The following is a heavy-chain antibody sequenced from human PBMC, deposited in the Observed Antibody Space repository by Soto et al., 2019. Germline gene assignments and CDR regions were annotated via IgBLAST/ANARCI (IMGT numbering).Heavy chain of an antibody. V-gene: IGHV1-2*04. D-gene: IGHD6-19*01. J-gene: IGHJ4*02. CDR2: INPNSGGT. Sequence: ASVKVSCKASGYTFTDYYMHWVRQAPGQGLEWMGWINPNSGGTNYAQKFQGWVTMTRDTSISTAYMELSRLRSDDTAVYYCERDMGSDWYIFANWGPGTLVTVSS. CDR3: ERDMGSDWYIFAN. CDR1: GYTFTDYY.